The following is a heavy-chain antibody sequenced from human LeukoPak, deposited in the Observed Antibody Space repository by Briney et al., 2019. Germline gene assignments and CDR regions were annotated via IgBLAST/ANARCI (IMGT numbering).Heavy chain of an antibody. D-gene: IGHD3-3*01. Sequence: SETLSLTCTVSGGSISSGGYYWSWIRQHPGKGLEWIGYIYYSGSTYYNPSLKSRVTISVDTSKNQFSLRLSPATAADTAVYYCASLPRSGFPYYSDYWGQGTLVTVSS. J-gene: IGHJ4*02. V-gene: IGHV4-30-4*08. CDR2: IYYSGST. CDR1: GGSISSGGYY. CDR3: ASLPRSGFPYYSDY.